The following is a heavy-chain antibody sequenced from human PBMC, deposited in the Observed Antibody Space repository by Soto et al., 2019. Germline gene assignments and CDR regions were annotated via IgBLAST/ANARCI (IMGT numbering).Heavy chain of an antibody. D-gene: IGHD2-2*01. J-gene: IGHJ6*01. CDR2: ISYDGSNK. Sequence: QVQLVESGGGVVQPGRSLRLSCAASGFTFSSYGMHWVRQAPGKGLEWVAVISYDGSNKYYADSVKGRFTISRDNSKNTLYLQMNSLRAEDTAVYYCAKDRGGYCSSTSCYHGMDVW. V-gene: IGHV3-30*18. CDR1: GFTFSSYG. CDR3: AKDRGGYCSSTSCYHGMDV.